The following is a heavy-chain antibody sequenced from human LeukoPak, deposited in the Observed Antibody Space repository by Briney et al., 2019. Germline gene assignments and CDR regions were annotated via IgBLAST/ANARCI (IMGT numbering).Heavy chain of an antibody. CDR2: ISSSGSTI. Sequence: GGSLRLSCAASGFTFSSYSMNWVRQAPGKGLEWVSYISSSGSTIYYADSVKGRFTISRDNAKNSLYLQMNSLRAEDTAVYYCARDGSYYDSSGYIYYYYGMDVWGQGTTVTVSS. J-gene: IGHJ6*02. V-gene: IGHV3-48*04. D-gene: IGHD3-22*01. CDR1: GFTFSSYS. CDR3: ARDGSYYDSSGYIYYYYGMDV.